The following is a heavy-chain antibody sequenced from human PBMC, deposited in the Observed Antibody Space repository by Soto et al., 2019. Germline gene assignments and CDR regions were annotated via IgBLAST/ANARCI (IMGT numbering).Heavy chain of an antibody. CDR1: GFTFSTYS. CDR2: ISGSGGST. Sequence: GSLRLSCVGSGFTFSTYSINWVRQAPGKGLEWVSAISGSGGSTYYADSVKGRFTISRDNSKNTLYLQMNSLRAEDTAVYYCAKTSSGYCPDYWGQGTLVTVSS. J-gene: IGHJ4*02. CDR3: AKTSSGYCPDY. V-gene: IGHV3-23*01. D-gene: IGHD3-22*01.